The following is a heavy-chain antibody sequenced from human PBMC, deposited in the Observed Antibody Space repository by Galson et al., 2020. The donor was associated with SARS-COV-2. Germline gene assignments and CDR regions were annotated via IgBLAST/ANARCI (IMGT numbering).Heavy chain of an antibody. CDR2: TYYRSKWLN. V-gene: IGHV6-1*01. J-gene: IGHJ4*02. D-gene: IGHD2-2*01. Sequence: SQTLSLTCAISGDSVSNTSAAWDSIRQPPSRGLEWLGRTYYRSKWLNDYAVSVKGRIPIRPDTSKNQFYLQLNFVTPEDTAIYYCARDPERPVRAFDYWGQGTLVTVSS. CDR3: ARDPERPVRAFDY. CDR1: GDSVSNTSAA.